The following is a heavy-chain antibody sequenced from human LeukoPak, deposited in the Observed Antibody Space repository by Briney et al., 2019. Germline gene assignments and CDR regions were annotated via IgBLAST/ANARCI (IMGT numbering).Heavy chain of an antibody. Sequence: QPGGSLRLSCAASGFTFSSYEMNWVRQAPGKGLEWVSYISSSGSTIYYADSVKGRFTISRDISKNTLYLQMNSLRAEDKALYHCAKERGYCGSSLDYWGQGTLLTVSS. V-gene: IGHV3-48*03. D-gene: IGHD1-26*01. CDR1: GFTFSSYE. CDR3: AKERGYCGSSLDY. CDR2: ISSSGSTI. J-gene: IGHJ4*02.